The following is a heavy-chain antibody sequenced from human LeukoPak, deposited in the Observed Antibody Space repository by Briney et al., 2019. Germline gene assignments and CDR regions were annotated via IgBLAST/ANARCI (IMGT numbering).Heavy chain of an antibody. J-gene: IGHJ3*02. Sequence: KFQGRVTITRDTSASTAYMELSSLRSEDTAVYYCARDQGYYGDAFDIWGQGTMVTVSS. V-gene: IGHV1-3*01. CDR3: ARDQGYYGDAFDI. D-gene: IGHD2/OR15-2a*01.